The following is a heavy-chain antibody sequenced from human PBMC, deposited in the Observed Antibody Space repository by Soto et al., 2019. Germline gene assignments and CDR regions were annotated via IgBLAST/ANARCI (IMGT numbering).Heavy chain of an antibody. V-gene: IGHV4-34*01. J-gene: IGHJ4*02. D-gene: IGHD2-15*01. CDR1: GGSFSGYY. Sequence: LSLTCAVYGGSFSGYYWSWIRQPPGKGLEWIGEINHSGSTNYNPSLKSRVTISVDTSKNQFSLKLSSVTAADTAVYYCARGRDSRGGPTTYYFDYWGQGTLVTVSS. CDR2: INHSGST. CDR3: ARGRDSRGGPTTYYFDY.